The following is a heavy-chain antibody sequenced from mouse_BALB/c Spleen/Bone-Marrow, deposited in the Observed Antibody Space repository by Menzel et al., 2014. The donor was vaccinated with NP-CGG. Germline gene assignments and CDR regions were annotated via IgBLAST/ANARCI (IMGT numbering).Heavy chain of an antibody. V-gene: IGHV5-12*02. CDR1: GFTFSDYY. J-gene: IGHJ4*01. CDR2: ISNGGGST. Sequence: EVQGVESGGGLVQPGGSLKLSCATSGFTFSDYYMYWVRQTPEKRLEWVAYISNGGGSTYYPDTVKGRFTIPRDNAKNTLYLQMSRLKSEDTAMYYCARHLYGNYGAVDYWGQGTSVTVSS. CDR3: ARHLYGNYGAVDY. D-gene: IGHD2-1*01.